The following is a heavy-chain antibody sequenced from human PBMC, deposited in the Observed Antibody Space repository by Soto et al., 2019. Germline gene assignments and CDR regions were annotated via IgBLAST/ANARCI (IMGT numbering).Heavy chain of an antibody. J-gene: IGHJ6*02. CDR1: GFTFGNYA. CDR3: ARDLSSCSSARCYSYYYGMDV. Sequence: EVQLLESGGGLVQPGGSLRLSCAASGFTFGNYAMTWVRQAPGRGLEWVSRIDSDGSRTSYADSVKGRFTISRDNAKNTLYLQMNSLRAEDTAVYYCARDLSSCSSARCYSYYYGMDVWGQGTTVTVSS. V-gene: IGHV3-74*01. D-gene: IGHD2-2*01. CDR2: IDSDGSRT.